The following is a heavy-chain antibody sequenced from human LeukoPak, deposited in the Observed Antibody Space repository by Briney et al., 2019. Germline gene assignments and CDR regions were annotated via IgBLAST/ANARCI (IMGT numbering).Heavy chain of an antibody. D-gene: IGHD3-22*01. CDR3: ARLAYYYDSSGYIDY. CDR1: GGSFSGYY. Sequence: SETLSLTCAVYGGSFSGYYWSWIRQPPGKGLEWIGEINHSGSTNYNPSLKSRVTISVDTSKNQFSLKLSSVTAADTAVYHCARLAYYYDSSGYIDYWGQGTLVTVSS. J-gene: IGHJ4*02. CDR2: INHSGST. V-gene: IGHV4-34*01.